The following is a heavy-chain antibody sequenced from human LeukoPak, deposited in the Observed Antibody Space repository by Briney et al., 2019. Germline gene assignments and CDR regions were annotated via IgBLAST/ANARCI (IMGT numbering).Heavy chain of an antibody. CDR1: GGSISSSNW. D-gene: IGHD5-12*01. J-gene: IGHJ6*03. Sequence: SETLSLTCAVSGGSISSSNWWSWVRQPPGKGLEWIGEIYHSGSTNYNPSLKSRVTISVDKSKNQFSLKLSSVTAADTAVYYCAGYSGYVLYYYYMDVWGKGTTVTVSS. V-gene: IGHV4-4*02. CDR3: AGYSGYVLYYYYMDV. CDR2: IYHSGST.